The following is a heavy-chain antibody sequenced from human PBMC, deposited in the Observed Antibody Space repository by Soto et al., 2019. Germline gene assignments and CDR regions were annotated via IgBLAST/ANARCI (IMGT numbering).Heavy chain of an antibody. V-gene: IGHV4-59*01. J-gene: IGHJ5*01. CDR1: GGSLSTYF. CDR2: ITYSGST. D-gene: IGHD3-10*01. Sequence: PSETLSLTCTVSGGSLSTYFWTWIRQTPGTGLEWIGYITYSGSTNYNPSLKSRVTISVDTSNNHFSLKLTSVTAADTAVYYCARQRGFGDLFDSWGQGTLVTVSS. CDR3: ARQRGFGDLFDS.